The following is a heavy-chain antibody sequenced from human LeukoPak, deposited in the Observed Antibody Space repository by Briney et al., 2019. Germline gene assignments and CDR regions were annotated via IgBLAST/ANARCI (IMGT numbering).Heavy chain of an antibody. D-gene: IGHD4-11*01. CDR3: AKVYPYSSHGDY. Sequence: PGGSLRLSCAASGFTFSSYSMNWVRQAPGKGLEWVSAISGSGGSTYYADSVKGRFTISRDNSKNTLYLQMNSLRAEDTAVYYCAKVYPYSSHGDYWGQGTLVTVSS. J-gene: IGHJ4*02. CDR2: ISGSGGST. CDR1: GFTFSSYS. V-gene: IGHV3-23*01.